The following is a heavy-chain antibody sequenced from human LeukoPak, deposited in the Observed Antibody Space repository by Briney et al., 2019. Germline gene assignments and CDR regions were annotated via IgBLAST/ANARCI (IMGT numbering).Heavy chain of an antibody. D-gene: IGHD6-13*01. V-gene: IGHV1-18*01. CDR1: GYTFTSYG. Sequence: ASVTVSCKASGYTFTSYGISWVRQAPGQGLEWMGWISAYNGNTNYAQKLQGRVTMTTDTSTSTAYMELRSLRSDDTAVYYCARVGAYSSSWNDFDYWGQGTLVTVSS. CDR3: ARVGAYSSSWNDFDY. CDR2: ISAYNGNT. J-gene: IGHJ4*02.